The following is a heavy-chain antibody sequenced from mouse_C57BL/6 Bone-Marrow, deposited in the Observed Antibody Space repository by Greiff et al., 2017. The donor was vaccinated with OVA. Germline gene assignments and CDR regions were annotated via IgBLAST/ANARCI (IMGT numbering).Heavy chain of an antibody. CDR1: GFTFSSYA. Sequence: EVQLVESGGGLVKPGGSLKLSCAASGFTFSSYAMSWVRQTPEKRLEWVATISDGGSYTYYPDNVKGRFTISRDNAKNNLYLQMSHLKSEDTAMYYCARDRHYGSSYDWYYFDYWGKGTTLTVSS. CDR2: ISDGGSYT. CDR3: ARDRHYGSSYDWYYFDY. V-gene: IGHV5-4*01. D-gene: IGHD1-1*01. J-gene: IGHJ2*01.